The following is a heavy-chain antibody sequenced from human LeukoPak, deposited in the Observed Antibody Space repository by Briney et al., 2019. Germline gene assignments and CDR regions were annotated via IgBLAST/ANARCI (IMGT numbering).Heavy chain of an antibody. V-gene: IGHV3-7*01. J-gene: IGHJ4*02. Sequence: PGGSLRLSCADSGFTFSSYWMSWVRQAPGEGLERVANIKQDGSEKYYVDSVKGRFTISRDNAKNSLYLQMNSLRAEDTAVYYCARGGVAGIFDYWGQGTLVTVSS. CDR3: ARGGVAGIFDY. CDR2: IKQDGSEK. CDR1: GFTFSSYW. D-gene: IGHD6-19*01.